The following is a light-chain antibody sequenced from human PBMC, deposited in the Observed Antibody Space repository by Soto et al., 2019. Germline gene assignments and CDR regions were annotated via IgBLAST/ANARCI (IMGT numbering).Light chain of an antibody. CDR1: QVISNY. J-gene: IGKJ1*01. CDR3: LQHNSYPRT. CDR2: AAS. Sequence: DIQMTQSPSAMSASVGDRVTITCRASQVISNYLAWFQQKPGKVPKRLIYAASSLQSGVPSRFSGSGSGTEFTLPIPGLQPEDFAIYCCLQHNSYPRTFGQGTKVEIK. V-gene: IGKV1-17*03.